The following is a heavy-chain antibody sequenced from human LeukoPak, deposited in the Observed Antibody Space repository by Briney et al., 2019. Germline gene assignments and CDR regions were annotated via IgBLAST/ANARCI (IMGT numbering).Heavy chain of an antibody. CDR3: AKEWRYSSSWYQYYFDY. Sequence: PGGSLRLSCAASGFTFSSYATSWVRQAPGKGLEWVSATSGSGDSTYYADSVKGRFTISRDNSKNTLYLQMNSLRAEDTAVYYCAKEWRYSSSWYQYYFDYWGQGTLVTVSS. V-gene: IGHV3-23*01. D-gene: IGHD6-13*01. J-gene: IGHJ4*02. CDR1: GFTFSSYA. CDR2: TSGSGDST.